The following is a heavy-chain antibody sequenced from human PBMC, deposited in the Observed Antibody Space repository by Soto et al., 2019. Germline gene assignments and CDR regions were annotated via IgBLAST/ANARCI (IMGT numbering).Heavy chain of an antibody. V-gene: IGHV3-48*03. CDR2: ISTSPGTI. Sequence: GSLRLSCAASGFTFSSYELNWVRQAPGKGLEWVSYISTSPGTIYYADSVKGRFTISRDNAKNSLYLQMNSLRAEDTAVYYCARERYDSGRPLDYWGQGTLVTVSS. CDR3: ARERYDSGRPLDY. J-gene: IGHJ4*02. D-gene: IGHD3-10*01. CDR1: GFTFSSYE.